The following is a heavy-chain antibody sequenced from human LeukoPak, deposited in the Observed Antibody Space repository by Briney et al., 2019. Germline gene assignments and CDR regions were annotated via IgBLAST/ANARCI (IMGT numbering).Heavy chain of an antibody. CDR1: GGSIDRSNSY. D-gene: IGHD6-19*01. V-gene: IGHV4-39*01. CDR2: IFYSGST. CDR3: ARQFRIAVAGSVEEVDDY. J-gene: IGHJ4*02. Sequence: KPSETLSLTCSVSGGSIDRSNSYWGWIRQPPGKGLEWIGSIFYSGSTYYNPSLKTRVTISVDTSKNQFSLKLSSVTAADTAVYYWARQFRIAVAGSVEEVDDYWGQGTLVTVSS.